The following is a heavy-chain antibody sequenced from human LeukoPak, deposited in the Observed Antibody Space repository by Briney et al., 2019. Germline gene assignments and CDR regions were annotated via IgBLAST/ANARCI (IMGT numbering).Heavy chain of an antibody. J-gene: IGHJ4*02. D-gene: IGHD1-26*01. CDR3: TRSPSLGGRYWGFDY. CDR2: LSPDGSSS. CDR1: GFTFSTYW. V-gene: IGHV3-74*01. Sequence: GGSLRLSCAASGFTFSTYWMHCVRQAPGKGLVWVSRLSPDGSSSIYADSVKGRFTVSRDNAKNTLYLQMNSLRAEDTAVYYCTRSPSLGGRYWGFDYWGQGALVTVSS.